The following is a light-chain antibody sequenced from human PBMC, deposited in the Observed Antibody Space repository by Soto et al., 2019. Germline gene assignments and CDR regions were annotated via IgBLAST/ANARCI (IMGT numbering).Light chain of an antibody. J-gene: IGLJ1*01. V-gene: IGLV2-11*01. CDR3: CSSEVSHTYV. CDR1: SSDVGANNY. Sequence: SVLTQPRSVSGSPGQSVTISCTGTSSDVGANNYVSWYQQHPGKAPKLMIFDVTKRPSGVLDRFSGSKSGNTASLTISGLQAEDEADYYCCSSEVSHTYVFGTGTKVTVL. CDR2: DVT.